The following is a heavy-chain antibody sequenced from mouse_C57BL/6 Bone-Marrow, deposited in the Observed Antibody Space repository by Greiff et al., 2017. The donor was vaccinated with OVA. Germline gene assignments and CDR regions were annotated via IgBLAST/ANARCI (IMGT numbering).Heavy chain of an antibody. Sequence: EVQVVESGAELVRPGASVKLSCTASGFNITDDYMHWVKQRPEQGLEWIGWIDPETGDYEYASKFQGKATLTADTSYNTAYLQLSSLTSEDTAVYYCTPPFYDGNYFYAMDYWGQGTSVTVSS. J-gene: IGHJ4*01. CDR2: IDPETGDY. CDR3: TPPFYDGNYFYAMDY. D-gene: IGHD2-3*01. CDR1: GFNITDDY. V-gene: IGHV14-4*01.